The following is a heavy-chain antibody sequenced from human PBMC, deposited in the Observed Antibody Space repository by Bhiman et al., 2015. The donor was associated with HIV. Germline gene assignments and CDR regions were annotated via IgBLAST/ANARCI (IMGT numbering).Heavy chain of an antibody. D-gene: IGHD6-13*01. CDR1: GFTFSSYW. CDR2: IKQDGSEK. J-gene: IGHJ6*03. V-gene: IGHV3-7*05. CDR3: ARGIDSSSWFPWGYYYYYMDV. Sequence: EVQLVESGGGLVQPGGSLRLSCAASGFTFSSYWMSWVRQAPGKGLEWVANIKQDGSEKYYVDSVKGRFTISRDNAKNSLYLQMNSLRAEDTAVYYCARGIDSSSWFPWGYYYYYMDVWGKGP.